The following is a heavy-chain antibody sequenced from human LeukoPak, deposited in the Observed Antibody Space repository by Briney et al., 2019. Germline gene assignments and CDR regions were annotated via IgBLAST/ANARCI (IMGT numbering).Heavy chain of an antibody. CDR3: AKRDDSGGNLVDL. CDR1: GGSIRSGSHY. Sequence: PSETLSLTCTVSGGSIRSGSHYWAWIRHPPGKGLEWIGSIYYSGSTYYNPSLENRVTISIDTSKNHFSLKLSSLSAADTSVYYCAKRDDSGGNLVDLWGQGTLVTVS. J-gene: IGHJ4*02. CDR2: IYYSGST. V-gene: IGHV4-39*02. D-gene: IGHD3-22*01.